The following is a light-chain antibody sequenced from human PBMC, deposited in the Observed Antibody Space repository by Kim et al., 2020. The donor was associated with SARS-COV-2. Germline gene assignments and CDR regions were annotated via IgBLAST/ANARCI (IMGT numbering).Light chain of an antibody. V-gene: IGKV3-20*01. J-gene: IGKJ1*01. CDR1: QSVSSSY. Sequence: PGERATLSCRARQSVSSSYLAWYQQRPGQAPRLLIYGASSRATGIPDRFSGSGSGTDFTLTISRLEPEDFAVYYCQQYGSSPCTFGQGTKVDIK. CDR3: QQYGSSPCT. CDR2: GAS.